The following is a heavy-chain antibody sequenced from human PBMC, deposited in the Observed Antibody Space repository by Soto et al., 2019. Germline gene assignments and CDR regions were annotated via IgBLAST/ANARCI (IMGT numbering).Heavy chain of an antibody. CDR3: AKERYSSSAYYYYRMDA. CDR2: ISGNSGSL. Sequence: PGGSLRLSCAASGFIFDDYAMHWVRQAPGKGLEWVSVISGNSGSLGYADSVKGRFNISRDNAKNSLYLQMKSLRAEDTALYYCAKERYSSSAYYYYRMDAWGHGTKLTVS. J-gene: IGHJ6*02. CDR1: GFIFDDYA. D-gene: IGHD6-6*01. V-gene: IGHV3-9*01.